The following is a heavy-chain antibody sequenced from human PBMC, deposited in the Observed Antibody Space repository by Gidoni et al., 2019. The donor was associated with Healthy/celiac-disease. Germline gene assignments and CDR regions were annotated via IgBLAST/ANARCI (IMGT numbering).Heavy chain of an antibody. J-gene: IGHJ2*01. CDR2: ISRSSSYI. V-gene: IGHV3-21*01. CDR1: GFNFSSYS. CDR3: ARDSGVTIFGVVIPLGYFDL. Sequence: EVQLVESGGGLVRPGGSMRVSGAASGFNFSSYSMNWVRQAPGKGLEWVSSISRSSSYIYYADSVKGRFTISRDNAKNSLSLQLISLRAEDTAVYSCARDSGVTIFGVVIPLGYFDLLGRVTMVTVSS. D-gene: IGHD3-3*01.